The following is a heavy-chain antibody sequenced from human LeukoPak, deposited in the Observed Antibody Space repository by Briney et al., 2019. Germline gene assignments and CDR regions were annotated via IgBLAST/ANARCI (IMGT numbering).Heavy chain of an antibody. V-gene: IGHV3-74*01. CDR2: IYSEGSRT. Sequence: GGSLRLSCAASGFAFGSYAMSWVRQAPGKGLVWVSRIYSEGSRTTYADSVRGRITISGDNAKNTLYLQMNSLRADDTAVYYCARSGWGNRQAFDIWGQGTMVTVSS. CDR1: GFAFGSYA. D-gene: IGHD6-19*01. J-gene: IGHJ3*02. CDR3: ARSGWGNRQAFDI.